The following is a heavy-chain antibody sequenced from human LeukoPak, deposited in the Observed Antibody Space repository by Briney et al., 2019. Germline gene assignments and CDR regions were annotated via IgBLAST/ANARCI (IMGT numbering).Heavy chain of an antibody. V-gene: IGHV3-48*03. CDR1: GFTFSSYE. Sequence: GGSLRLSCAASGFTFSSYEMNWVRQGPGKGLEWVSYISSSGSTIYYADSVKGRFTISRDNAKNSLYLQMNSLRAEDTAVYYCARGREYYYYGMDVWGQGTTVTVSS. D-gene: IGHD1-26*01. CDR3: ARGREYYYYGMDV. CDR2: ISSSGSTI. J-gene: IGHJ6*02.